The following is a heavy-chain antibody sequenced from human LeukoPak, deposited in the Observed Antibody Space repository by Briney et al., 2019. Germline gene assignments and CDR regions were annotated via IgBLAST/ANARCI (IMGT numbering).Heavy chain of an antibody. CDR1: GGSISSYY. CDR2: IYYSGST. J-gene: IGHJ4*02. V-gene: IGHV4-59*01. D-gene: IGHD4-23*01. Sequence: SETLSLTCTVSGGSISSYYGSWIRQPPGKGLEGIGYIYYSGSTNYTPYLKSRVTISVDTSKNQFSLKLSSVTAADTAVYYCARDTTSVAGEVDYWGQGTLVPVSS. CDR3: ARDTTSVAGEVDY.